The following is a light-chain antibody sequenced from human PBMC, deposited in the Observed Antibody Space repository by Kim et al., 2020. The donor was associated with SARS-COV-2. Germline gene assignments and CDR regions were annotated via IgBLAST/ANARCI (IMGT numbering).Light chain of an antibody. CDR1: SLRSYY. CDR3: NSRDSSGNIWV. Sequence: SSELTQDPAVSVALGQTVRITCQGDSLRSYYASWYQQKPGQAPVLVIYGKNNRPSGIPDRFSGSSSGNTASLTITGAQAEDEADYYCNSRDSSGNIWVFGGGTKVTVL. J-gene: IGLJ2*01. CDR2: GKN. V-gene: IGLV3-19*01.